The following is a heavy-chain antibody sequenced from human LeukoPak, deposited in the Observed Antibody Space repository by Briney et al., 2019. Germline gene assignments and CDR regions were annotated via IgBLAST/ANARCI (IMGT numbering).Heavy chain of an antibody. Sequence: GGSLRLSCTASGFTLGSYWMHWVRQAPGKGLVWVSRIDNDGSSATYADSVKGRFTVSRDNAKNTLYLQMNSLGAEDTAVYYCARDDKLKFDYWGQGTLVTVSS. CDR3: ARDDKLKFDY. V-gene: IGHV3-74*01. CDR2: IDNDGSSA. CDR1: GFTLGSYW. J-gene: IGHJ4*02.